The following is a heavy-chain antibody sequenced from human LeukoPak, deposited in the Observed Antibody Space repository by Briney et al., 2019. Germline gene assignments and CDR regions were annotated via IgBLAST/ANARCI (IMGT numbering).Heavy chain of an antibody. CDR3: ARGEPPEMATIWGAFDI. D-gene: IGHD5-24*01. V-gene: IGHV4-4*07. J-gene: IGHJ3*02. Sequence: SETLSLTCTVSGGSISSYYWSWIRQPAGKGLEWIGRIYSSGSTNYNPSLKSRVTISVDKSKNQFSLKLSSVTAADTAVYYCARGEPPEMATIWGAFDIWGQGTMVTVSS. CDR2: IYSSGST. CDR1: GGSISSYY.